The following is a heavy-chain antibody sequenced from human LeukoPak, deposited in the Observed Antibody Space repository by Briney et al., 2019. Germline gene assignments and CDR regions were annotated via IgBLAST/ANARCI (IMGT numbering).Heavy chain of an antibody. J-gene: IGHJ1*01. CDR2: ISGSGDST. CDR3: GQDRLGS. CDR1: GFTFSSYA. D-gene: IGHD4-11*01. V-gene: IGHV3-23*01. Sequence: GGSLRLSCVASGFTFSSYAMSWVRQAPGNGLEWCSAISGSGDSTYYADYVKGRFTISRDNSKNTLYLQMNSPRAEDTAVYYCGQDRLGSWGQGTLVTVSS.